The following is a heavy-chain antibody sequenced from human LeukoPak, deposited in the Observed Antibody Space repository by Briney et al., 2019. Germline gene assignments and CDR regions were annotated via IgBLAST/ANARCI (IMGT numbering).Heavy chain of an antibody. Sequence: GGALRLSCAASGFTFSSYSMNWVRQAPGKGLEGVSYISSSSSTIYYADSVKGRFTISRDNAKNSLYLQMNSLRAEDTAVYYCAELGITMIGGVWGKGTTVTISS. J-gene: IGHJ6*04. CDR1: GFTFSSYS. CDR2: ISSSSSTI. D-gene: IGHD3-10*02. CDR3: AELGITMIGGV. V-gene: IGHV3-48*01.